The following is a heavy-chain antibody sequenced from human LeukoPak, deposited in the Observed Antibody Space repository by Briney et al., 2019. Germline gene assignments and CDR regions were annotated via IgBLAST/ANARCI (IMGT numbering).Heavy chain of an antibody. CDR3: ARDSSLEMATISSFDY. CDR2: IGSRSSYI. Sequence: GGSLRLSCAASGFTFSNYYMNWVRQAPGKGLEWVSSIGSRSSYIYYADSVKGRFTIFRANAKNSLYLQMNSLRAEDTAVYYCARDSSLEMATISSFDYWGQGTLVTVSS. CDR1: GFTFSNYY. J-gene: IGHJ4*02. V-gene: IGHV3-21*06. D-gene: IGHD5-24*01.